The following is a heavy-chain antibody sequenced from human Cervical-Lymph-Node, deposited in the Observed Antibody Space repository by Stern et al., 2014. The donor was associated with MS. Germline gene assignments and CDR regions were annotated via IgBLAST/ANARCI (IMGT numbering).Heavy chain of an antibody. CDR1: GGTFSTYK. CDR2: IIPIFGTA. J-gene: IGHJ4*02. V-gene: IGHV1-69*01. D-gene: IGHD5-12*01. CDR3: ARLGSGYDSSYLDF. Sequence: QVQLVQSGSEAKKPGSSVKGSCKVSGGTFSTYKISWVRQPPGPGLEWMGAIIPIFGTADYAQKFQDRVTIIADESTSEVHMELISLRSEDTGVYYCARLGSGYDSSYLDFWGQGTLVTVSS.